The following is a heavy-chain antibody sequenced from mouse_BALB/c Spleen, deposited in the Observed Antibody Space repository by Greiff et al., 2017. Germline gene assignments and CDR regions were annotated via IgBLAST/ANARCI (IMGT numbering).Heavy chain of an antibody. Sequence: QVQLKQSGAELVKPGASVKLSCKTSGYTFTSYWIQWVKQRPGQGLGWIGEIFPGTGTTYYNEKFKGKATLTIDTSSSTAYMQLSSLTSEDSAVYFCANYGSSWAFAYWGQGTLVTVSA. CDR1: GYTFTSYW. V-gene: IGHV1S132*01. D-gene: IGHD1-1*01. CDR2: IFPGTGTT. CDR3: ANYGSSWAFAY. J-gene: IGHJ3*01.